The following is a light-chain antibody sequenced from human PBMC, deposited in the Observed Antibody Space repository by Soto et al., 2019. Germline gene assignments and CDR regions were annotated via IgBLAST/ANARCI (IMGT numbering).Light chain of an antibody. CDR2: GTS. Sequence: EIGLTQSPGTLSLSPGDRATLSCRASQSVRSTYFAWYQQRPGQAPRLLIYGTSNRATGIPDRFRGSGSGTDFTLTIRRLEPEDFAVYFCHQYGRLTWSFGQGTKVELK. V-gene: IGKV3-20*01. CDR1: QSVRSTY. J-gene: IGKJ1*01. CDR3: HQYGRLTWS.